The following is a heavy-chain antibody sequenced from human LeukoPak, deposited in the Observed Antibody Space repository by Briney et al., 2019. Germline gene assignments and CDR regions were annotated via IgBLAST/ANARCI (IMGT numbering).Heavy chain of an antibody. J-gene: IGHJ4*02. D-gene: IGHD3-10*01. CDR3: AKEELRYFAY. Sequence: GGFLRLSCAASGFTFSSYGMQWVRQAPGKGLEWVASISYDGSNRHYADSVKGRVTISRDNSKNTLYLQMNSLRTEDTSIYYCAKEELRYFAYWGQGTLVTVSS. CDR1: GFTFSSYG. CDR2: ISYDGSNR. V-gene: IGHV3-30*18.